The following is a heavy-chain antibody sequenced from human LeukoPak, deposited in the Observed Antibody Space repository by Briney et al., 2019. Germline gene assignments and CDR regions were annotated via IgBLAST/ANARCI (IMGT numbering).Heavy chain of an antibody. CDR3: AREAPYCGGDCYSHFDY. D-gene: IGHD2-21*01. V-gene: IGHV1-69*01. CDR1: GGTFSSYA. Sequence: SVKVSCKASGGTFSSYAISWVRQAPGQGLEWMGGIIPIFGTANYAQKFQGRVTITADESTSTAYMELSSLRSEDTAVYYRAREAPYCGGDCYSHFDYWGQGTLVTVSS. J-gene: IGHJ4*02. CDR2: IIPIFGTA.